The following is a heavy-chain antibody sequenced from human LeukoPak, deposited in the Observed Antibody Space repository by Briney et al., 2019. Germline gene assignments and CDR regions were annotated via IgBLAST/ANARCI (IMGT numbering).Heavy chain of an antibody. J-gene: IGHJ4*02. V-gene: IGHV3-48*01. CDR3: ARDGGSKGVYYY. CDR1: GFIFSNYA. D-gene: IGHD2-8*01. CDR2: MGGSSSIM. Sequence: GGSLRLSCAASGFIFSNYAMNWVRQAPGKGLEWVAFMGGSSSIMYYADSVKGRFIISRDNANNSLYLQMNSLRAEDTAVYYCARDGGSKGVYYYWGQGTLVTVSS.